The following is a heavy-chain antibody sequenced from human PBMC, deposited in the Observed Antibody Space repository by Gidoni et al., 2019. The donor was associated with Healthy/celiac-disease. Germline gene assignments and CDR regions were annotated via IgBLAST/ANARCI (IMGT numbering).Heavy chain of an antibody. CDR3: ARDRGGYGDYSDY. CDR1: GFTFSSYG. D-gene: IGHD4-17*01. CDR2: IWYDGSNK. J-gene: IGHJ4*02. V-gene: IGHV3-33*01. Sequence: QVQLVESGGGVVQPGRSLRLSCAASGFTFSSYGMHWVRQAPGKGLEGVAVIWYDGSNKYYADSVKGRFTISRDNSKNTLYLQMNSLRAEDTAVYYCARDRGGYGDYSDYWGQGTLVTVSS.